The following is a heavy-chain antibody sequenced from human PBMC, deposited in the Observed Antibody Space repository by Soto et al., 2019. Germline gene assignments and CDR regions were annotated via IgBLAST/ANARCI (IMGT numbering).Heavy chain of an antibody. CDR2: MLPFFGTA. CDR3: ARGDSTYYFYFGMDV. J-gene: IGHJ6*02. CDR1: GGTFSSYA. Sequence: QVQLVQSGAEVKKPGSSVKVSCKASGGTFSSYAISWVRQAPGQGLEWMGGMLPFFGTANYEQKFQGRVTITADESTSTAYMDLSSLRSEDTAVYYCARGDSTYYFYFGMDVWGQGTTVTVSS. V-gene: IGHV1-69*12.